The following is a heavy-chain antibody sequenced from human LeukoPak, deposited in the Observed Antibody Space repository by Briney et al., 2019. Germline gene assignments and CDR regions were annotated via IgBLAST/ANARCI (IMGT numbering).Heavy chain of an antibody. J-gene: IGHJ4*02. CDR1: GVTFSSYS. Sequence: VGSLRLSCAASGVTFSSYSMNFVRQAPGKGLECGSSISSSSSYIYYADSVKRRFTIYRDNSKNTLYLQMNSLRDEDTALYYCAKDQGYSDPSGYQYSFDYWGQGTLVTVSS. D-gene: IGHD3-22*01. V-gene: IGHV3-21*01. CDR3: AKDQGYSDPSGYQYSFDY. CDR2: ISSSSSYI.